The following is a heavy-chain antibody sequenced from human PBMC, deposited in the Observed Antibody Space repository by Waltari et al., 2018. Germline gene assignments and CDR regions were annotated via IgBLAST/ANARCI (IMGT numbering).Heavy chain of an antibody. D-gene: IGHD2-2*03. Sequence: EVQLVESGGGLVQPGGSLRLSCAASGFPLRNFWKPWVRQAQGKGLVWVSRIDMDGRTTSYADSVKGRFTISRDNAKNTVYLQMDFLRDEDTAMYHCTRVEVGSAGTFDVWGQGTMVTVSS. CDR1: GFPLRNFW. V-gene: IGHV3-74*01. J-gene: IGHJ3*01. CDR3: TRVEVGSAGTFDV. CDR2: IDMDGRTT.